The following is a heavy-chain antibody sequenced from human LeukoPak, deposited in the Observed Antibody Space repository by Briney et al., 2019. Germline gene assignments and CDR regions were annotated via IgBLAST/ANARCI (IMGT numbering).Heavy chain of an antibody. CDR1: GGSFSGYY. CDR2: INHSGST. J-gene: IGHJ6*03. V-gene: IGHV4-34*01. Sequence: PSETLSLTCAVYGGSFSGYYWSWIRQPPGKGLEWIGEINHSGSTNYSPSLKSRVTISVDTSKNQFSLKLSSVTAADTAVYYCARGKGKWITMVRGVFPRYYMDVWGKGTTVTTSS. D-gene: IGHD3-10*01. CDR3: ARGKGKWITMVRGVFPRYYMDV.